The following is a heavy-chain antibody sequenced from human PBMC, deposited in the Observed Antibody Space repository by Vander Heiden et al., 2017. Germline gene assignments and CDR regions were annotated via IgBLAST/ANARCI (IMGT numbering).Heavy chain of an antibody. Sequence: QVQLVASGGGLVKPGGSLRLSCAASGFTFSDYYMSWIRQAPGKGLEWFSYISSSGSTIYYADSVKGRFTISRDNAKNSLYLQMNSLRAEDTAVYYCANGVPQYSPRWFDPWGQGTLVTVSS. D-gene: IGHD6-6*01. CDR3: ANGVPQYSPRWFDP. J-gene: IGHJ5*02. V-gene: IGHV3-11*01. CDR2: ISSSGSTI. CDR1: GFTFSDYY.